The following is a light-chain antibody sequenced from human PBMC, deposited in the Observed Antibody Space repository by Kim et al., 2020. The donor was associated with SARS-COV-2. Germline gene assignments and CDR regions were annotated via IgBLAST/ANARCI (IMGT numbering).Light chain of an antibody. J-gene: IGLJ1*01. CDR2: DVS. Sequence: GQSVTISCTGTSSDVGGYNYVSWYQQHPGKAPKLMIYDVSKRPSGVPDRFSGSKSGNTASLTISGLQAEDEADYYCCSYAGSYFGVFGTGTKVTVL. CDR1: SSDVGGYNY. CDR3: CSYAGSYFGV. V-gene: IGLV2-11*01.